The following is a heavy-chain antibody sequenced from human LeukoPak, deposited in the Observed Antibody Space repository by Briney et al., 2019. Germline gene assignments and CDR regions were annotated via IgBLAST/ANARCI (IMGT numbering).Heavy chain of an antibody. CDR3: ARVSVVVVPAAILYYGMDV. V-gene: IGHV1-18*01. CDR2: ISAYNGNT. Sequence: GASVKVSCKASGYTLTSYGISWVRQAPGQGLEWMGWISAYNGNTNYAQKLQGRVTITADKSTSTAYMELSSLRSEDTAVYYCARVSVVVVPAAILYYGMDVWGQGTTVTVSS. D-gene: IGHD2-2*02. CDR1: GYTLTSYG. J-gene: IGHJ6*02.